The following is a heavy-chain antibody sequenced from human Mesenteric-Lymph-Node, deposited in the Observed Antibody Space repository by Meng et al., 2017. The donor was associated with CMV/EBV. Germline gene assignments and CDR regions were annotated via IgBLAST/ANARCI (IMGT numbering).Heavy chain of an antibody. Sequence: SETLSLTCTVSGGSISSYYWSWIRQPPGKGLEWIGYIYYSGSTNYNPSLKSRVTISVDTSKNQFSLKLSSVTAADTAVYYCARSPFWSGYSDYGMDVWGQGTTVTVSS. CDR3: ARSPFWSGYSDYGMDV. V-gene: IGHV4-59*01. J-gene: IGHJ6*02. D-gene: IGHD3-3*01. CDR2: IYYSGST. CDR1: GGSISSYY.